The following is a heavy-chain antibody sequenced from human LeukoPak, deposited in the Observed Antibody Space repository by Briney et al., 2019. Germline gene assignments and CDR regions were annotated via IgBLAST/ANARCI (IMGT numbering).Heavy chain of an antibody. D-gene: IGHD5-18*01. J-gene: IGHJ4*02. V-gene: IGHV4-39*01. Sequence: PSETLSLTCTVSGGSLSSSSYYWGWIRQPPGKGLEWIGSIYYSGSPYYNPSLKSRVTISVDTSKNQCSLKLSSVTAADTAVYYCASSSTAMVTPFDHWGQGTLVTVSS. CDR1: GGSLSSSSYY. CDR3: ASSSTAMVTPFDH. CDR2: IYYSGSP.